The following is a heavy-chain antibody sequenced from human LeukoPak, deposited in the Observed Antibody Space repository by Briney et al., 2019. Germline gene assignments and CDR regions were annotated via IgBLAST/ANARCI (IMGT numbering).Heavy chain of an antibody. CDR2: MNPNSGNT. V-gene: IGHV1-8*02. Sequence: ASVKVSCKASGYTFTGYYMHWVRQAPGQGLEWMGWMNPNSGNTGYAQKFQGRVTMTRNTSISTAYMELSSLRSEDTAVYYCARGRRGRRGYSYGEKTFDYWGQGTLVTVSS. J-gene: IGHJ4*02. CDR3: ARGRRGRRGYSYGEKTFDY. D-gene: IGHD5-18*01. CDR1: GYTFTGYY.